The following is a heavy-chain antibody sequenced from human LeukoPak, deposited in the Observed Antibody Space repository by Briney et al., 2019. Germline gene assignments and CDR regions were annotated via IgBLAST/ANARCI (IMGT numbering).Heavy chain of an antibody. V-gene: IGHV3-66*02. CDR3: ARGLTTVTPLDI. CDR2: IYSGGST. Sequence: TGGSLRLPCAASGFTLSSNYMSWVRQAPGKGLEWVSVIYSGGSTYYADSVKGRFTISRDNSKNTLYLQMNSLRAEDTAVYYCARGLTTVTPLDIWGQGTMVTVSS. D-gene: IGHD4-11*01. J-gene: IGHJ3*02. CDR1: GFTLSSNY.